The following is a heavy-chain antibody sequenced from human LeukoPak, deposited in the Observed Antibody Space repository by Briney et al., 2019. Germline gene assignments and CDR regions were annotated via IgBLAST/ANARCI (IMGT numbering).Heavy chain of an antibody. V-gene: IGHV4-39*07. CDR1: GDSISLSFYH. D-gene: IGHD6-19*01. CDR2: VYYSGTT. J-gene: IGHJ4*02. Sequence: PSETLSLTCSVSGDSISLSFYHWGWVRQPPGKALEWIGSVYYSGTTSYNPSLKSRVTISVDISKNHFSLRLRSVTAADTAMYYCARGTLYRGWSYYLDFWGQGSQVTVSS. CDR3: ARGTLYRGWSYYLDF.